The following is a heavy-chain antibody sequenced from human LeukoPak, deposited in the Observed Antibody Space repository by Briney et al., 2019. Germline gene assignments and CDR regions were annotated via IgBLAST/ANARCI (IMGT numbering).Heavy chain of an antibody. Sequence: PGRSLRLSCAASGFTFSSYAMHWVRQAPGKGLEWVAVISYDGSNKYYADSVKGRFTISRDNSKNTLYLQMNSLRAEDTAVYYCAKDRPYSSSWYFDYWGQGTLVTVSS. D-gene: IGHD6-13*01. CDR2: ISYDGSNK. V-gene: IGHV3-30-3*01. J-gene: IGHJ4*02. CDR1: GFTFSSYA. CDR3: AKDRPYSSSWYFDY.